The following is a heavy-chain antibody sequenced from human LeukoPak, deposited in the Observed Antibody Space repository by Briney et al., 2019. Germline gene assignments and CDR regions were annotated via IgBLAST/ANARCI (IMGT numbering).Heavy chain of an antibody. CDR2: IYHSGTT. Sequence: ASETLSLTCTVSGGSVSNYYWSWVRQPPGEGLEYIGYIYHSGTTNYNPSLKSRVTMSLDTSKNQFSLKLSSVTAADTALYYCATGSSYPPGELDYWGQGSLVTVSS. D-gene: IGHD1-7*01. CDR3: ATGSSYPPGELDY. J-gene: IGHJ4*02. CDR1: GGSVSNYY. V-gene: IGHV4-59*02.